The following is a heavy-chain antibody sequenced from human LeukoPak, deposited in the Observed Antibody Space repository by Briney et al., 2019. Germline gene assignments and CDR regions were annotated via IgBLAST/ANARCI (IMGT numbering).Heavy chain of an antibody. CDR2: IYYSGST. V-gene: IGHV4-59*12. CDR3: ARDPIYYDSSGYPDAFDI. J-gene: IGHJ3*02. Sequence: SETLSLTCPVSGGSISSYYWSWIRQPPGKGLEWIGYIYYSGSTNYNPSLKSRVTISVDTSKNQFSLKLSSVTAADTAVYYCARDPIYYDSSGYPDAFDIWGQGTMVTVSS. D-gene: IGHD3-22*01. CDR1: GGSISSYY.